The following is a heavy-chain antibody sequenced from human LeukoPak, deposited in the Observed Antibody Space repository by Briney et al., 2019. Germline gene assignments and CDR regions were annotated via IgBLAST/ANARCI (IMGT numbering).Heavy chain of an antibody. CDR1: GGAVSSDD. Sequence: SETLALTCTVSGGAVSSDDWSWIGRPGGKVLEWIGRIYTSGSTNYNPSLKSRVTMSVDTSKNQFSLKLSSVTAADTAVYYCARGLSIAAALNWFDPWGQGTLVTVSS. CDR2: IYTSGST. V-gene: IGHV4-4*07. D-gene: IGHD6-13*01. CDR3: ARGLSIAAALNWFDP. J-gene: IGHJ5*02.